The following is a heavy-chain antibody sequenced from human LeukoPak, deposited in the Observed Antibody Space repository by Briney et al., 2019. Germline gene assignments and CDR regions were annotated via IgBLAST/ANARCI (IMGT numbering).Heavy chain of an antibody. J-gene: IGHJ6*03. V-gene: IGHV1-2*02. D-gene: IGHD3-3*01. CDR2: INPNSGGT. Sequence: ASVKVSCKASGYTFTGYYMHWVRQAPGQGLEWMGWINPNSGGTNYAQKFQGRVTMTRDTSISTAYMELSRLRSDDTAVHYCARYITIFGVVTYTHMDVWGEGTTVTVSS. CDR3: ARYITIFGVVTYTHMDV. CDR1: GYTFTGYY.